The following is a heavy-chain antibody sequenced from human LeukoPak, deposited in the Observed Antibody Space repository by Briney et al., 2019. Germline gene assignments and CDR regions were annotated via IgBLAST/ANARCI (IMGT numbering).Heavy chain of an antibody. CDR2: ISSSSSTI. J-gene: IGHJ3*02. D-gene: IGHD2-2*01. CDR3: ARGSVVPDKDAFDI. Sequence: GGSLRLSCAASGFTFSSYSMNWVRQAPGKGLEWVSYISSSSSTIYYADSVKGRFTISRDNAKNSLYLQMNSLRAEDTVVYYCARGSVVPDKDAFDIWGQGTMVTVSS. V-gene: IGHV3-48*04. CDR1: GFTFSSYS.